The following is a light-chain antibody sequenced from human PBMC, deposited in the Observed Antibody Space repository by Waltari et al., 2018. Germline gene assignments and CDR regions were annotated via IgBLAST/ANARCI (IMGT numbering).Light chain of an antibody. V-gene: IGKV3-20*01. CDR3: QHYVRLPAT. CDR1: QSVSRS. CDR2: GAS. Sequence: EIVLTQSPGTLSLSPGERATLSCRASQSVSRSLAWYQQKPGQAPRLLLYGASSRATGIPDRFSGSGSGTDFSRTISRLEPEDFAVYYCQHYVRLPATFGQGTKVEIK. J-gene: IGKJ1*01.